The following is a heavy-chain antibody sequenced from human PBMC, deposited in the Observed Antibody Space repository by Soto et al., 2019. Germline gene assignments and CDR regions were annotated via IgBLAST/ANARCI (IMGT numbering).Heavy chain of an antibody. D-gene: IGHD3-16*02. J-gene: IGHJ4*02. V-gene: IGHV3-30*18. CDR2: ISYDGSNK. CDR3: AKDALHLGELSLSQIDY. CDR1: GFTFSSYG. Sequence: PGGSLRLSCAASGFTFSSYGMHWVRQAPGKGLEWVAVISYDGSNKYYADSVKGRFTISRDNSKNTLYLQMNSLRAEDTAVYYCAKDALHLGELSLSQIDYWGQGTLVTVSS.